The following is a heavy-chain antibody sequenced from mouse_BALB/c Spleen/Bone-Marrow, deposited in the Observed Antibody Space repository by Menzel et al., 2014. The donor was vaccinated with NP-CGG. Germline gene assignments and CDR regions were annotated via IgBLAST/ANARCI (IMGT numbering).Heavy chain of an antibody. J-gene: IGHJ3*01. Sequence: VQLQQSGAELVKPGASVKLSCKASGYTLTNYYMYWVKQRPGQGLEWIGEINPSNGGTNFNEKFKSTATLTVDKSSSTVYMQLSGLTSEDSAVYHCTQLGRFAYWGQGTLVTVSA. CDR2: INPSNGGT. CDR1: GYTLTNYY. V-gene: IGHV1S81*02. D-gene: IGHD4-1*02. CDR3: TQLGRFAY.